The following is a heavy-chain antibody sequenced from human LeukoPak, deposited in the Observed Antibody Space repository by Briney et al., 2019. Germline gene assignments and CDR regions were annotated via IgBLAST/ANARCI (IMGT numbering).Heavy chain of an antibody. J-gene: IGHJ4*02. CDR1: GGTFISYA. CDR3: ARGYYDSSGYYSLDY. D-gene: IGHD3-22*01. Sequence: SVKVSCKASGGTFISYAISWVRQAPGQGLEWMGRIIPILGIANYAQKFQGRVTITADKSTSTAYMELSSLRSEDTAVYYCARGYYDSSGYYSLDYWGQGTLVTVSS. CDR2: IIPILGIA. V-gene: IGHV1-69*04.